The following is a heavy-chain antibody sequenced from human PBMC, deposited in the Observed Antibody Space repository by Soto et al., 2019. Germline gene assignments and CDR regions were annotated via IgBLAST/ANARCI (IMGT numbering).Heavy chain of an antibody. CDR3: ARGVLRYFDWLLQDYYYSYMDV. Sequence: QVQLVQSGAEVKKPGASVKVSCKASGYTFTSYDINWVRQATGQGLEWMGWMNPNSGNTGYAQKFQGRVTMTRNTSISTAYMELSRLRSEDTAVYYCARGVLRYFDWLLQDYYYSYMDVWGKGTTVTVSS. CDR1: GYTFTSYD. J-gene: IGHJ6*03. D-gene: IGHD3-9*01. V-gene: IGHV1-8*01. CDR2: MNPNSGNT.